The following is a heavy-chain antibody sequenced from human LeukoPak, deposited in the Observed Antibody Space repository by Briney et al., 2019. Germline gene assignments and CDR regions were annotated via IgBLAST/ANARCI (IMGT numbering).Heavy chain of an antibody. CDR2: ISGGGGST. CDR1: GFTFSSYA. J-gene: IGHJ6*02. V-gene: IGHV3-23*01. D-gene: IGHD5-18*01. Sequence: PGGSLRLYSAASGFTFSSYAMSWVPQAPGKGLKWGSAISGGGGSTYYADSVKGRFTISRDNSKNTLYLQMNSLRAEDTAVYYCAKDRGYSYGYETDYYYYVMDVWGQGTPVTVSS. CDR3: AKDRGYSYGYETDYYYYVMDV.